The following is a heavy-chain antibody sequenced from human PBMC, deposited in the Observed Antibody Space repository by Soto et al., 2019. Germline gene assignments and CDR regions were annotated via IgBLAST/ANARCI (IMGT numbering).Heavy chain of an antibody. V-gene: IGHV3-23*01. Sequence: GGSLRLSCAASGFTFSSYAMSWVRQAPGKGLEWVSAISGSGGSTYYADSVKGRFTISRDNSKNTLYLQMNSLRAEDTAVYYCAKVLGYCSGGSCWYGPFDPWGQGTLVTVSS. CDR1: GFTFSSYA. J-gene: IGHJ5*02. CDR3: AKVLGYCSGGSCWYGPFDP. D-gene: IGHD2-15*01. CDR2: ISGSGGST.